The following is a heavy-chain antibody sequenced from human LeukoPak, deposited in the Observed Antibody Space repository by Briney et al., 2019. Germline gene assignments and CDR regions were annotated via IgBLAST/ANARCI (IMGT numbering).Heavy chain of an antibody. Sequence: GESLMTSCKGSGYSFSSYWIGWVREMPGKGLEWMGIIYPDDSDTRYSPSFQGQVTISADKSISTAYLQWSSLKASDTAIYYCARKWGSGWTAFDIWGQGRMVTVSS. J-gene: IGHJ3*02. V-gene: IGHV5-51*01. CDR1: GYSFSSYW. CDR3: ARKWGSGWTAFDI. CDR2: IYPDDSDT. D-gene: IGHD6-19*01.